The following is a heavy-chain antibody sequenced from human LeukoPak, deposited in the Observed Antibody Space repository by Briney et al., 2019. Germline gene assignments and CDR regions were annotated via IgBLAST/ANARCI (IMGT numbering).Heavy chain of an antibody. Sequence: SETLSLTCTVSGGSISSYYWSWIRQPPGKGLEWIGYIYYSGSTNYNPSLKSRVTISVDTSKNQVSLKLSSVTAADTAVYYCARDGGRGYSYGSDTFHIWGQGSMVTVSS. D-gene: IGHD5-18*01. CDR1: GGSISSYY. CDR3: ARDGGRGYSYGSDTFHI. CDR2: IYYSGST. J-gene: IGHJ3*02. V-gene: IGHV4-59*01.